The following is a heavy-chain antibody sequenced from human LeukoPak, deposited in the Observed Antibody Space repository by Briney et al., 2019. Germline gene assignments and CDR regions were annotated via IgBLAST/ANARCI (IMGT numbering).Heavy chain of an antibody. CDR1: GGSIKSSTYY. Sequence: SETLSLTCTVSGGSIKSSTYYWGWIRQPPGKGLEWIGSIYYSGSTYYNPSLKSRVTISVDTSKNQFSLKLSSVTAADTAVYYCARERDGYYFDYWGQGTLVTVSS. CDR2: IYYSGST. V-gene: IGHV4-39*07. J-gene: IGHJ4*02. CDR3: ARERDGYYFDY.